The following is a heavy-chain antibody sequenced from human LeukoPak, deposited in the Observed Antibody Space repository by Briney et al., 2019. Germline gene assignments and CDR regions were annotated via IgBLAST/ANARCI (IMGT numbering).Heavy chain of an antibody. V-gene: IGHV1-18*01. CDR1: GYTFTSYG. Sequence: ASVKVSCKASGYTFTSYGSSWVRQAPGQGLEWMGWISAYNGNTNYAQKLQGRVTMTTDTSTSTAYMELRSLRSDDTAVYYCARSQQQLVTGDAFDIWGQGTMVTVSS. D-gene: IGHD6-13*01. CDR3: ARSQQQLVTGDAFDI. CDR2: ISAYNGNT. J-gene: IGHJ3*02.